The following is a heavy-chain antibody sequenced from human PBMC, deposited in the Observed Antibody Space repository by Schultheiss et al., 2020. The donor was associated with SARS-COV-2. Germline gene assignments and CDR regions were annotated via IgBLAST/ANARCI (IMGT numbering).Heavy chain of an antibody. V-gene: IGHV4-59*08. CDR3: ARHGGSNYVVAYYYGMDV. CDR2: ISYSGST. D-gene: IGHD3-16*01. J-gene: IGHJ6*02. Sequence: SETLSLTCTVSGGSIYNYYWSWIRQPPGKGLEWIGYISYSGSTNYNPSLKSRVTISVDTSKNQFSLKLRSVTAADTAVYYCARHGGSNYVVAYYYGMDVWGQGTTVTVSS. CDR1: GGSIYNYY.